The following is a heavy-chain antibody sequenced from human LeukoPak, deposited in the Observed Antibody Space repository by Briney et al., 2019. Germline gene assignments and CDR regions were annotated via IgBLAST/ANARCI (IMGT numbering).Heavy chain of an antibody. CDR3: ARGIAVAGTSGY. J-gene: IGHJ4*02. Sequence: PGGSLRLSCAASGFTFSTYAMSWIRQPPGKGLEWIGEINHSGSTNYNPSPKSRVTISVDTSKNQFSLKLSSVTAADTAVYYCARGIAVAGTSGYWGQGTLVTVSS. CDR1: GFTFSTYA. D-gene: IGHD6-19*01. V-gene: IGHV4-34*01. CDR2: INHSGST.